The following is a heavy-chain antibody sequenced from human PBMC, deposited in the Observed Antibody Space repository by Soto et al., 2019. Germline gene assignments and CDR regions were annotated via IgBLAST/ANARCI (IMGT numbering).Heavy chain of an antibody. CDR2: IIPIFGTA. CDR1: GGTFSSYA. CDR3: AREADQQSIYYYYYGMDV. V-gene: IGHV1-69*12. J-gene: IGHJ6*02. D-gene: IGHD4-4*01. Sequence: QVQLVQSGAEVKKPGSSVKVSCKASGGTFSSYAISWVRQAPGQGLEWMGGIIPIFGTANYAQKFQGRVTITADESTSTAYMELSSLRSEDTAVYYCAREADQQSIYYYYYGMDVWGQGTTVTVSS.